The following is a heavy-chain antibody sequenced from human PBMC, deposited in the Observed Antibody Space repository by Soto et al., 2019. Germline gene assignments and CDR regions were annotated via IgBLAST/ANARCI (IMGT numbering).Heavy chain of an antibody. CDR3: ARTKHGGYYFDY. CDR2: IYYSGST. D-gene: IGHD3-10*01. CDR1: GGSISSGGYY. Sequence: TLSLTCTVSGGSISSGGYYWSWIRQHPGKGLEWIGYIYYSGSTYYNPSLKSRVTISVDTSKNQFSLKLSSVTAADTAVYYCARTKHGGYYFDYWGQGTLVTVSS. J-gene: IGHJ4*02. V-gene: IGHV4-31*03.